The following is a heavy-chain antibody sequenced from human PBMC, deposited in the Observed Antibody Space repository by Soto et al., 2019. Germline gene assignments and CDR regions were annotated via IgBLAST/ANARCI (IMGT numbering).Heavy chain of an antibody. CDR1: GFTFSSYA. CDR2: ISGSGGST. J-gene: IGHJ4*02. CDR3: AKAARRYCSSTSCYYFDY. D-gene: IGHD2-2*01. Sequence: GGSLRLSCAASGFTFSSYAMSWVRQAPWKGLEWVSAISGSGGSTYYADSVKGRFTISRDNSKNTLYLQMNSLRAEDTAVYYCAKAARRYCSSTSCYYFDYWGQGTRGTVSS. V-gene: IGHV3-23*01.